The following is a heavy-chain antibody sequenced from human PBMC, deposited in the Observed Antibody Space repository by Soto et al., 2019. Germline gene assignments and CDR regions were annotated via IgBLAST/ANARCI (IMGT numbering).Heavy chain of an antibody. Sequence: GGSLRLSCAASGFTFSSYGMHWVRQAPGKGLEWVAVIWYDGSNKYYADSVKGRFTISRDNSKNTLYLQMNSLRAEDTAVYYCARDGSSGWFPQHERAYGMDVWGQGTTVTVSS. CDR2: IWYDGSNK. D-gene: IGHD6-19*01. CDR1: GFTFSSYG. CDR3: ARDGSSGWFPQHERAYGMDV. V-gene: IGHV3-33*01. J-gene: IGHJ6*02.